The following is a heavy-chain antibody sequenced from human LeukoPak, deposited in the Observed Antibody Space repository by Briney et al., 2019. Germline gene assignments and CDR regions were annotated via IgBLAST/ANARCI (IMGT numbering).Heavy chain of an antibody. D-gene: IGHD2-15*01. CDR1: GGSFSGFF. V-gene: IGHV4-34*01. CDR3: ARGGYCSDSDCYSSLGFDY. J-gene: IGHJ4*02. Sequence: PSETLSLTCAVYGGSFSGFFWSWVRQPPGKGLEWIGEINHSGDTNYNPSLKSRVTISVDTSKNQFSLSLNSVTAADTAVYYCARGGYCSDSDCYSSLGFDYWGQETLVTVSS. CDR2: INHSGDT.